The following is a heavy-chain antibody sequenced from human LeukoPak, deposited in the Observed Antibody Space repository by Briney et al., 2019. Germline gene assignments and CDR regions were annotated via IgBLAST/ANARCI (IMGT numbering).Heavy chain of an antibody. V-gene: IGHV4-61*02. J-gene: IGHJ4*02. CDR2: IYTSGST. CDR3: ASSRTYYYDSSGYRSMN. Sequence: SETLSLTCTVSGGSISSGSYYWSWIRQPAGKGLEWIGRIYTSGSTNYDPSLKSRVTISVDTSKNQFSLKLSSVTAADTAVYYGASSRTYYYDSSGYRSMNWGQGTLVTVSS. D-gene: IGHD3-22*01. CDR1: GGSISSGSYY.